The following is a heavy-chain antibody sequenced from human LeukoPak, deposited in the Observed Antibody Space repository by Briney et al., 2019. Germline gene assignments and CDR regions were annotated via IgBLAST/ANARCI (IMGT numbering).Heavy chain of an antibody. CDR1: GYSFTSYW. V-gene: IGHV5-51*01. CDR3: ARPSYYDSSGYYPSGWFDP. D-gene: IGHD3-22*01. J-gene: IGHJ5*02. Sequence: GESLKISCKGSGYSFTSYWIGWVRQIPGKGLEWMGIIYPGDSDTRYSPSFQGQVTISADKSLSTAYLQWSSLKASDTAMYYCARPSYYDSSGYYPSGWFDPWGQGTLVTVSS. CDR2: IYPGDSDT.